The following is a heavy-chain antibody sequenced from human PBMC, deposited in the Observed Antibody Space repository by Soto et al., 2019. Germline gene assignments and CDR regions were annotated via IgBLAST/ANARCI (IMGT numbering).Heavy chain of an antibody. CDR2: ISSNSAYI. D-gene: IGHD6-25*01. CDR1: GFTFRSFT. CDR3: TRDASRDSGARGWFDP. V-gene: IGHV3-21*01. Sequence: GGSLRLSCAASGFTFRSFTMNWVRQAPGKGLEWVSTISSNSAYIYYTDALRGRFTISRDNAKNSLHLQMNSLRAEDTAVYYCTRDASRDSGARGWFDPWGPGTLVTVSS. J-gene: IGHJ5*02.